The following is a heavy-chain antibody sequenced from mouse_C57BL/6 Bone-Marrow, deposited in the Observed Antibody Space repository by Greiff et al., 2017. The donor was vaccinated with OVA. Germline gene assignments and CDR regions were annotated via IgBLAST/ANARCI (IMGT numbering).Heavy chain of an antibody. CDR2: IRNKANGYTT. J-gene: IGHJ3*01. V-gene: IGHV7-3*01. CDR3: ARYGDDEGDSFAY. Sequence: EVQGVESGGGLVQPGGSLSLSCAASGFTFTDYYMSWVRQPPGKALEWLGFIRNKANGYTTEYSASVKGRFTISRDNSQSILYLQMNALRAEDSATYYCARYGDDEGDSFAYWGQGTLVTVSA. CDR1: GFTFTDYY.